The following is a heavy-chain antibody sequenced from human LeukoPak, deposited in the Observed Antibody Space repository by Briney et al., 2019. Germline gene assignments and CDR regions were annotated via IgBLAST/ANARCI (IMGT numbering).Heavy chain of an antibody. Sequence: SETLSLTCAVSGASITSSSWWSWVRQPPGKGLEWIGEIYHSGSTNYNPSLKSRVTISLDKSKNQFSLKLSSVTAADTAVYYCARTVDTVMVSILYYYMDVWGKGTTVTVSS. CDR1: GASITSSSW. J-gene: IGHJ6*03. D-gene: IGHD5-18*01. CDR3: ARTVDTVMVSILYYYMDV. V-gene: IGHV4-4*02. CDR2: IYHSGST.